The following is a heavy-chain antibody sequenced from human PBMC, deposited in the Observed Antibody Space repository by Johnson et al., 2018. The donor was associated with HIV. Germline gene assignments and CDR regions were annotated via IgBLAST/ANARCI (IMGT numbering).Heavy chain of an antibody. D-gene: IGHD1-26*01. CDR1: GFTFSDYY. CDR2: ISSSGSTI. Sequence: QVQLVESGGGLVKPGGSLRLSCAASGFTFSDYYMSWIRQAPGKGLEWVSYISSSGSTIYYADSVKGRFIISRDNAKNSLYLQMNSLRAEDTALYYCARDDLDNSGHLMAFDMWGQGTMVTVSS. J-gene: IGHJ3*02. CDR3: ARDDLDNSGHLMAFDM. V-gene: IGHV3-11*01.